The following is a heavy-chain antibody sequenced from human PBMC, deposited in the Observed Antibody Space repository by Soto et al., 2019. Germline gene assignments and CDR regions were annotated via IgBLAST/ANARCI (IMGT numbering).Heavy chain of an antibody. CDR1: GGSISSSSYY. V-gene: IGHV4-39*01. CDR2: IYYSGST. J-gene: IGHJ4*02. CDR3: ARRGYCSGGSCYSDY. Sequence: PSETLSLTCTVSGGSISSSSYYWGWIRQPPGKGLEWIGSIYYSGSTYYNPSLKSRVTVSVDTSKNQFSLKLSSVTAADTAVYYCARRGYCSGGSCYSDYWGQGTQVTVSS. D-gene: IGHD2-15*01.